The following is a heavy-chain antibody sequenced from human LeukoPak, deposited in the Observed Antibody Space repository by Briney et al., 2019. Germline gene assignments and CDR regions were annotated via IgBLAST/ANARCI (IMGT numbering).Heavy chain of an antibody. D-gene: IGHD1-1*01. Sequence: GASVTVSHKASGYRFTEYYIHWLGQAPGQGREGMGWINAKSGDKRYIQSFEGRVTMTSDTSITTAYMSLNSLTSPDTAVSYCARGGRYNWTDFDYWGQGTLVTVSS. CDR1: GYRFTEYY. CDR3: ARGGRYNWTDFDY. J-gene: IGHJ4*02. CDR2: INAKSGDK. V-gene: IGHV1-2*02.